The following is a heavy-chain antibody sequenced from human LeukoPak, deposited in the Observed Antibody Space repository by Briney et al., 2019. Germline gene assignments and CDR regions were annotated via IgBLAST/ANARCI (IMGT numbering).Heavy chain of an antibody. CDR3: ARERYSSATVFDY. D-gene: IGHD6-19*01. J-gene: IGHJ4*02. V-gene: IGHV3-74*01. CDR1: GFTLSSYW. CDR2: INSDGSST. Sequence: GGSLRLSCAASGFTLSSYWMHWVRQAPGKGLVWVSRINSDGSSTSYADSVKSRLTISRDNAKNTLYLQMNSLRAEDTAVYYCARERYSSATVFDYWGQGTLVTVSS.